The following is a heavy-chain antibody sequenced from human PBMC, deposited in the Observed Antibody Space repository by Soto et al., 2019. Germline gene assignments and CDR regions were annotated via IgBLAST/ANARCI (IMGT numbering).Heavy chain of an antibody. CDR1: GYNFTIYW. J-gene: IGHJ6*02. V-gene: IGHV5-51*01. Sequence: GESLKISCQFSGYNFTIYWIVWVLQMPGKGLYCMGVIYPGDSDTRYTPSFQGQVTMSVDKSSSTAYLQWSSLEASDTAMYYCARHFPYKEVDGIYYYHGIDAWGQGT. D-gene: IGHD1-20*01. CDR3: ARHFPYKEVDGIYYYHGIDA. CDR2: IYPGDSDT.